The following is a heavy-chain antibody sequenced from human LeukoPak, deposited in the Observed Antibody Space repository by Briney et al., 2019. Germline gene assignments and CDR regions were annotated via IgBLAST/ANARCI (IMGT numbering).Heavy chain of an antibody. Sequence: PSETLSLTCTVSGGSISSHYWSWLRQPPGKGLEWIGYIYYSGSTNYNPSLKSRVTISVDTSKNQFSLKLSSVTAADTAVYYCARRTVTNYYYYYMDVWGKGTTVTVSS. CDR3: ARRTVTNYYYYYMDV. D-gene: IGHD4-11*01. V-gene: IGHV4-59*11. CDR2: IYYSGST. J-gene: IGHJ6*03. CDR1: GGSISSHY.